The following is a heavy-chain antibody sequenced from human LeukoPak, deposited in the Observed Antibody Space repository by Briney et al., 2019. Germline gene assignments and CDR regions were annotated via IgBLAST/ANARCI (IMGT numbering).Heavy chain of an antibody. CDR1: GFTFSSYA. Sequence: GGSLRLSCAASGFTFSSYAMSWVRQAPGKGLEWVSAISGSGGSTYYADSVKGRFTISRDNSKNTLYLQMNSLRAEDTAVYYCAKGNDVVVVAAPFDYWGQGTLVTVSS. CDR3: AKGNDVVVVAAPFDY. V-gene: IGHV3-23*01. CDR2: ISGSGGST. J-gene: IGHJ4*02. D-gene: IGHD2-15*01.